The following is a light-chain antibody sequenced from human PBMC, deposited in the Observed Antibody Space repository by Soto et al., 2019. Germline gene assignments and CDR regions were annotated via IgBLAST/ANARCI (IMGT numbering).Light chain of an antibody. CDR2: EVS. Sequence: SVLTQPASVSGSPGQSITISCTGTHSDIGGYNFVSWYQQHPGKAPKLMIYEVSDRPSGVSNRFSGSKSGNTASLTISGLQAEDEADYYCSSYTSTNTYLFGTGTKVTVL. CDR1: HSDIGGYNF. J-gene: IGLJ1*01. V-gene: IGLV2-14*01. CDR3: SSYTSTNTYL.